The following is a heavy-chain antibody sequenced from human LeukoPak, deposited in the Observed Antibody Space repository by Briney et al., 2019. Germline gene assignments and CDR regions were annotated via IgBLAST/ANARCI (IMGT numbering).Heavy chain of an antibody. CDR2: INGSGGST. V-gene: IGHV3-23*01. J-gene: IGHJ4*02. CDR1: GFTFSSYA. CDR3: AKGGSGWSGTGPDY. D-gene: IGHD6-19*01. Sequence: GGSLRLSCAASGFTFSSYAMSWVRQAPGKGLEWVSDINGSGGSTYYADSVKGRFTISRDNSKNTLYLQMNSLRAEDTAVYYCAKGGSGWSGTGPDYWGQGTLVTVSS.